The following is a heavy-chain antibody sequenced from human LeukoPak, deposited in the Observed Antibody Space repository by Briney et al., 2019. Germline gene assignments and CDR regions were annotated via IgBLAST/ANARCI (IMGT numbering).Heavy chain of an antibody. V-gene: IGHV3-30*02. Sequence: GGSLRLSCAAAGFTFSSYGMHWVRQAPGKGLEWVAFIRYDGSNKYYADSVKGRFTISRDNSKNTLYLQMNSLRAEDTAVYYCAKDKNLVNWNDVFDYWGQGTLVTVSS. CDR2: IRYDGSNK. CDR1: GFTFSSYG. D-gene: IGHD1-1*01. J-gene: IGHJ4*02. CDR3: AKDKNLVNWNDVFDY.